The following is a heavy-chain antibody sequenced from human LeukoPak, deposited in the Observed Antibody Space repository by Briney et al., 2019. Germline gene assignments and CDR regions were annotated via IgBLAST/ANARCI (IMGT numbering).Heavy chain of an antibody. D-gene: IGHD1-26*01. CDR3: ARDGSGSYFQIGHDAFDI. Sequence: PGGSLRLSCAASGFTFSSYSMNWVRQAPGKGLEWVSSISSSSYIYYADSVKGRFTISRDNAKNSLYLQMNSLRAEDTAVYYCARDGSGSYFQIGHDAFDIWGQGTMVTVSS. V-gene: IGHV3-21*01. CDR2: ISSSSYI. J-gene: IGHJ3*02. CDR1: GFTFSSYS.